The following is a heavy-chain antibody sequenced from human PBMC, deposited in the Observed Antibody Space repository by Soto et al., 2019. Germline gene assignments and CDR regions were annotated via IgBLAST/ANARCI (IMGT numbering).Heavy chain of an antibody. J-gene: IGHJ4*02. Sequence: QITLKESGPTLVKPTQTLTLTCTFSGLSLSTRGVGVARVRHPPGKALQGLAVIYWYDDKRYSPSLMSRFTLTKDTSKKQVVLTMTNMGRVDTATYYCAYTCGGEFQYWGQGTLVTVSS. CDR1: GLSLSTRGVG. V-gene: IGHV2-5*01. CDR3: AYTCGGEFQY. D-gene: IGHD2-21*01. CDR2: IYWYDDK.